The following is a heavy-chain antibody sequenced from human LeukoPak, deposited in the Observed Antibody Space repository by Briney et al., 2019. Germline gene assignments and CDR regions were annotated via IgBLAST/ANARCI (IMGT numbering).Heavy chain of an antibody. CDR3: ARDLGRGNTPFDY. V-gene: IGHV3-33*01. Sequence: GGSLILSCAASGFTFSSFGMHWVRQAPVRGLEWVAVIWDDGSKKYYADSVKARFTIPRDNTKNTVYLQMDSLRAEDTALYYCARDLGRGNTPFDYWGQGTLVTVSS. J-gene: IGHJ4*02. D-gene: IGHD3-16*01. CDR2: IWDDGSKK. CDR1: GFTFSSFG.